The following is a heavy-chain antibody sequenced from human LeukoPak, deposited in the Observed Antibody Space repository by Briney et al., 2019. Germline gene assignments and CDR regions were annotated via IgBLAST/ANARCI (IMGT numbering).Heavy chain of an antibody. CDR1: GFTFSSYW. V-gene: IGHV3-74*01. J-gene: IGHJ4*02. Sequence: GGSLRLSCAASGFTFSSYWMHWVRQAPGKGLVWVSRIDTDGSDASYADSVKGRFTISRDNAKNTLYLQMNSLRAEDTAVYYCVRDRYPAAREFDYWGQGNLVTVSS. CDR3: VRDRYPAAREFDY. CDR2: IDTDGSDA. D-gene: IGHD2-2*01.